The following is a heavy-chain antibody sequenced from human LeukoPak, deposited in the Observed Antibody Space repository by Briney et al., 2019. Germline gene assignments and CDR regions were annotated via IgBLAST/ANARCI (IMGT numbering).Heavy chain of an antibody. D-gene: IGHD6-13*01. Sequence: SVKVSCKASGGTFSSYAISWVRQAPGQGLEWMGGIIPIFGTANYAQKFQGRVTITADESTSTAYRELSSLRSEDTAVYYCARDIKNGQLVLRYYYYGMDVWGQGTTVTVSS. CDR3: ARDIKNGQLVLRYYYYGMDV. J-gene: IGHJ6*02. CDR1: GGTFSSYA. V-gene: IGHV1-69*13. CDR2: IIPIFGTA.